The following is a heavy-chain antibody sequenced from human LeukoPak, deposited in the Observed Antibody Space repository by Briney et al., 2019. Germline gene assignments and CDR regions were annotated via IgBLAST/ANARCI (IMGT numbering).Heavy chain of an antibody. V-gene: IGHV3-48*02. Sequence: GGSLRLSCAASGFLFSTYTMNWVRQAPGKGLEWVSHIRTRDDITSYADSVKGRFTISRDNARDSLYLQMDSMRDEDTAVYYCARDYGYAFDYWGQGTLVTVSS. D-gene: IGHD5-12*01. CDR2: IRTRDDIT. CDR1: GFLFSTYT. J-gene: IGHJ4*02. CDR3: ARDYGYAFDY.